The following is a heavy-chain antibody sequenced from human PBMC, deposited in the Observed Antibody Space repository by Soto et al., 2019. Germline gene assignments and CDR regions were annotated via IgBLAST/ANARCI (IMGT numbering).Heavy chain of an antibody. J-gene: IGHJ6*02. D-gene: IGHD3-9*01. CDR1: GGSISSGGYY. CDR2: IYYSGST. Sequence: SETLSLTCTVSGGSISSGGYYWSWIRQHPGKGLEWSGYIYYSGSTYYNPSLKSRVTISVDTSKNQFSLKLSSVTAADTAVYYCARDRRDILTGYRYYGMDVWGQGTTVTVSS. CDR3: ARDRRDILTGYRYYGMDV. V-gene: IGHV4-31*02.